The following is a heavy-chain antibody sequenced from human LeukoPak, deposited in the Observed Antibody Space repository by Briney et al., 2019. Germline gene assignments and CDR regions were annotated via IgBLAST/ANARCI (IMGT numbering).Heavy chain of an antibody. D-gene: IGHD2-2*01. CDR3: ARGPLGYCSVTSCQFGY. CDR2: IKQDGSEE. J-gene: IGHJ4*02. Sequence: GGSLRLSCAASGFTFSNCWMSWVRQAPGKGLEWVANIKQDGSEEYYVDSVKGRFTISRVNAENSLFLQMNSLRVEDTAVYYCARGPLGYCSVTSCQFGYWGQGTLVTVSS. V-gene: IGHV3-7*01. CDR1: GFTFSNCW.